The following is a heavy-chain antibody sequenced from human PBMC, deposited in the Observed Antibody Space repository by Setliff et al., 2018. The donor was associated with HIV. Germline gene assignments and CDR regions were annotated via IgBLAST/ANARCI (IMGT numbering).Heavy chain of an antibody. V-gene: IGHV3-74*01. D-gene: IGHD1-26*01. CDR3: AANIMGPTPEDY. J-gene: IGHJ4*02. CDR1: GFDFSVYA. Sequence: PGGSLRLSCTASGFDFSVYAMHWVRQGPGKGLVWVSRIGPDGSDTNYADFVKGRFTISRDNAKNTLYLQLNSLTAEDTSLYYCAANIMGPTPEDYWGQGTLVTVSS. CDR2: IGPDGSDT.